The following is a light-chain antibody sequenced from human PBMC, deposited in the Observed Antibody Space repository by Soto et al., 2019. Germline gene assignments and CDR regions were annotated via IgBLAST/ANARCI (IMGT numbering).Light chain of an antibody. CDR3: QVWDSAAEPQAV. CDR1: NIGRKS. V-gene: IGLV3-21*04. Sequence: SYELTQPPSVSVAPGKTAKITCEGNNIGRKSVHWYQQKSGQAPMVVIYYDTDRPSGIPARFSGSNSGNTATLTISRVEAGDEADYYCQVWDSAAEPQAVFGGGTQLTVL. J-gene: IGLJ7*01. CDR2: YDT.